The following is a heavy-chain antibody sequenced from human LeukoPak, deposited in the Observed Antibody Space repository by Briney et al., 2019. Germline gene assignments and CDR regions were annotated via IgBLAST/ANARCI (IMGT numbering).Heavy chain of an antibody. Sequence: PSETLSLTCTVSGGSISSSSYYWGWIRQPPGKGLEWIGSINYSGRTYNNPSLKSRVTISVDTSKNQFSLKLSSVAAADTAVYYCARGVIGGPYYYYYMDVWGKGTTVTVSS. J-gene: IGHJ6*03. V-gene: IGHV4-39*01. CDR3: ARGVIGGPYYYYYMDV. CDR2: INYSGRT. D-gene: IGHD3-16*02. CDR1: GGSISSSSYY.